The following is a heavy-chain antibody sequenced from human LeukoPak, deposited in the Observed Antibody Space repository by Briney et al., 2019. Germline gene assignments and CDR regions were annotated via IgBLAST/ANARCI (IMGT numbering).Heavy chain of an antibody. J-gene: IGHJ4*02. CDR3: ARQGIRSYNFDY. Sequence: GGSLRLSCAASGFTVTTNYMTWVRQAPGKGLEWVSIIYSGGYTDYADSVKGRFTISRDNSKNTLDLQMNSLRAEDTAVYYCARQGIRSYNFDYWGQGTLVTVSS. V-gene: IGHV3-66*04. D-gene: IGHD1-26*01. CDR2: IYSGGYT. CDR1: GFTVTTNY.